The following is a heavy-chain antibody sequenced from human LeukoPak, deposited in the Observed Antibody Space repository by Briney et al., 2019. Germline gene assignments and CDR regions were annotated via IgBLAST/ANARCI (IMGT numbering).Heavy chain of an antibody. Sequence: SETLSLTCTVSGGSISSSSYYWGWIRQPPGKGLEWIGSIYYSGSTYYNPSLKSRVTISVDTSKNQFSLKLSSVTAADTAVYYCARVVAVAGYDAFDIWGQGTMVTVSS. J-gene: IGHJ3*02. CDR3: ARVVAVAGYDAFDI. CDR1: GGSISSSSYY. D-gene: IGHD6-19*01. V-gene: IGHV4-39*07. CDR2: IYYSGST.